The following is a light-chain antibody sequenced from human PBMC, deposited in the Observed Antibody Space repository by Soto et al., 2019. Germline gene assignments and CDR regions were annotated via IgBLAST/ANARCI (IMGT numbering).Light chain of an antibody. J-gene: IGKJ1*01. CDR3: LQDYNYPRT. CDR1: QGISTE. V-gene: IGKV1-6*01. CDR2: GAS. Sequence: AIQMTQSASSLSASVGDRVTITCRASQGISTELGWYQHKPGEAPKLLIYGASTLQSGVPSRFSGSGSGTDFTLTISSLQPEDFATYYCLQDYNYPRTFAQGTKV.